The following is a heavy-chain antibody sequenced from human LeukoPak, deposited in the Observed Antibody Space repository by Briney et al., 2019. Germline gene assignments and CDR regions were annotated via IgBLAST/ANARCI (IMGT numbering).Heavy chain of an antibody. J-gene: IGHJ5*02. D-gene: IGHD6-19*01. V-gene: IGHV3-21*01. CDR2: ISSSSSYI. CDR3: ARDLKSGYSSGHNWFDP. CDR1: GFTFSSYS. Sequence: GGSLRLSCAASGFTFSSYSMNWVRQAPGKGLEWVSSISSSSSYIYYADSVKGRFTISRDNAKNSLYLQMNSLRAEDTAVYYCARDLKSGYSSGHNWFDPWGQGTLVTVSS.